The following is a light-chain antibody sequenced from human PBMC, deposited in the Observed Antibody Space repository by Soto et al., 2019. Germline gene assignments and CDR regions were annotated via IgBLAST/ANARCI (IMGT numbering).Light chain of an antibody. V-gene: IGKV3-11*01. J-gene: IGKJ5*01. Sequence: VWSQAPATLSRSPRERAPLSCGASQSIHTSLAWYQQKSGKPPRLVIYDSTLRANGVPDRFGGSRSGTEFTLTINSLEPEDFAVYYCQQRNVWPPITFGQGTRLEI. CDR1: QSIHTS. CDR3: QQRNVWPPIT. CDR2: DST.